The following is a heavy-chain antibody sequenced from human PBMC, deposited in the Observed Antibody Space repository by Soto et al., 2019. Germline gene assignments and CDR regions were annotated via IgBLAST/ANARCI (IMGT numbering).Heavy chain of an antibody. D-gene: IGHD2-15*01. Sequence: QITLKESGPTLVKPTQTLTLTCSFSGFSLTTRGMSVGWIRQPPGKALEWLALLYWDDDKRYSPSLNSTLTITKDTSKSQVVLTMTNMDPVDTSTDYCAHVLGYCSGGSCYSGPSDYWGQGTLVTVSS. CDR1: GFSLTTRGMS. V-gene: IGHV2-5*02. CDR2: LYWDDDK. J-gene: IGHJ4*02. CDR3: AHVLGYCSGGSCYSGPSDY.